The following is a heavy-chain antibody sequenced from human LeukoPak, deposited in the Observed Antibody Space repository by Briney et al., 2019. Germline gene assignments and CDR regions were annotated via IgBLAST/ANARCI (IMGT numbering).Heavy chain of an antibody. CDR1: GFTLTDYY. CDR3: ARDGPAQMVDLDY. J-gene: IGHJ4*02. Sequence: GASVKVSCKASGFTLTDYYMYWVRQAPGQGLEWMGWINPNTGATNSAQKFQGRVTVTRDTSISTDYMELSRLRSDDTAVYYCARDGPAQMVDLDYWGQGTLVTVSS. D-gene: IGHD2-8*01. CDR2: INPNTGAT. V-gene: IGHV1-2*02.